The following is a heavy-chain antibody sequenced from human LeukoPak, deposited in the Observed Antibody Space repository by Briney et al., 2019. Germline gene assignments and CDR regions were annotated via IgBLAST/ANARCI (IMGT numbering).Heavy chain of an antibody. CDR2: INHSGST. D-gene: IGHD2-15*01. Sequence: PSETLSLTCAVYGGSFSGYYWSWIRQPPGKGLEWIGEINHSGSTNYNPSLKSRVTISVDTPKNQFSLKLSSVTAADTAVYYCARGWSQLRPWGQGTLVTVSS. CDR1: GGSFSGYY. V-gene: IGHV4-34*01. J-gene: IGHJ4*02. CDR3: ARGWSQLRP.